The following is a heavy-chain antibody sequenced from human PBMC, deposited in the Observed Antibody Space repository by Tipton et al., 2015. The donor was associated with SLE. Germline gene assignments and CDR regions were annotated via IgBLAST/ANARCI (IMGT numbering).Heavy chain of an antibody. Sequence: TLSLTCTVSGGSISSGSYYWSWIRQPAGKGLEWIGRIYTRGSTNYNPSLKSRVTISVDTSKNQFSLKLSSVTAADTAVYYCARELHLTLRAFDYWGQGTLVTVSS. V-gene: IGHV4-61*02. D-gene: IGHD3-10*01. CDR3: ARELHLTLRAFDY. J-gene: IGHJ4*02. CDR2: IYTRGST. CDR1: GGSISSGSYY.